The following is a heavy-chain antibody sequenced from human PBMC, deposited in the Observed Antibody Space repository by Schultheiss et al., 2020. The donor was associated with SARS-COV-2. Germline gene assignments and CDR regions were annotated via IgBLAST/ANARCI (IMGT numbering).Heavy chain of an antibody. V-gene: IGHV4-59*01. D-gene: IGHD6-19*01. Sequence: SETLSLTCTVSGGSISSYYWSWIRQPPGKGLEWIGYIYYSGSTYYNPSLKSRVTISVDTSKNQFSLKLRSVTAADTALYYCAGGVRWLAFDYWGQGTLVTVSS. J-gene: IGHJ4*02. CDR1: GGSISSYY. CDR2: IYYSGST. CDR3: AGGVRWLAFDY.